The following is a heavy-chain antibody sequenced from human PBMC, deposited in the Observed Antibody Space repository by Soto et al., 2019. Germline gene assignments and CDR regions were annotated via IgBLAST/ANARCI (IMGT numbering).Heavy chain of an antibody. V-gene: IGHV3-48*02. J-gene: IGHJ4*02. CDR2: ISSSSATI. D-gene: IGHD1-26*01. Sequence: EVQLVESGGGLVQRGGSLRLSCAASGFTFSIYGMNWVRQAPGRGLEWLSYISSSSATIYYTDSVKGRFTISRDNAKDTLYLQMSSLGDDDTAVYYCAREDIVGATPDYWGQGTLGTVSS. CDR1: GFTFSIYG. CDR3: AREDIVGATPDY.